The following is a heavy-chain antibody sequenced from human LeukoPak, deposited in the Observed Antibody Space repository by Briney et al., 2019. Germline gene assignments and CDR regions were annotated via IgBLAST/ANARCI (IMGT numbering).Heavy chain of an antibody. Sequence: GGSLRLSCAASGFTFSDYYMSWIRQTPGKGLEWVSYISSSGSTIYYADSVKGRFTISRDNAKNSLYLQMNSLRAEGTAVYYCARGPVYYDSSGLDYWGQGTLVTVSS. J-gene: IGHJ4*02. D-gene: IGHD3-22*01. CDR3: ARGPVYYDSSGLDY. CDR1: GFTFSDYY. V-gene: IGHV3-11*01. CDR2: ISSSGSTI.